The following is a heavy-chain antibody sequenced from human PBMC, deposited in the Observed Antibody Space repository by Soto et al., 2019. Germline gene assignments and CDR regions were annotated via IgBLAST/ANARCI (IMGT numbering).Heavy chain of an antibody. J-gene: IGHJ4*02. CDR2: ISGSGGST. CDR1: GFTFSSYA. Sequence: GGSLRLSCAASGFTFSSYAMSWVRQAPGKGLEWVSAISGSGGSTYYADSVKGRFSISRDNSKNTLYLQMNSLRAEDTAVYYCAKDSDSSGYCLWYFDYWGQGTLVTVSS. CDR3: AKDSDSSGYCLWYFDY. D-gene: IGHD3-22*01. V-gene: IGHV3-23*01.